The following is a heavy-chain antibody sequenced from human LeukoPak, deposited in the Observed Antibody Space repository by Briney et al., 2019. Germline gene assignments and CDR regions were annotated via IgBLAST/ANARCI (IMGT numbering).Heavy chain of an antibody. J-gene: IGHJ4*02. CDR3: AGYGVYPY. CDR1: GFTVNTYD. D-gene: IGHD4-17*01. V-gene: IGHV3-48*01. Sequence: GSLRLSCAASGFTVNTYDMHWVRQAPGEGPEWIAYFGISGTIYYADSVRGRFTISRDNAKNSLFLQLNSLRVDDTAIYYCAGYGVYPYWGQGTPVTVSS. CDR2: FGISGTI.